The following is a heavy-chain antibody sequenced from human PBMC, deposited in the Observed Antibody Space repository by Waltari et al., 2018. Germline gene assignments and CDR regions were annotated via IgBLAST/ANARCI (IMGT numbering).Heavy chain of an antibody. CDR1: GGSISSDSYY. CDR2: IYTSGST. Sequence: QVQLQESGPGLVKPSQTLSLPCTVSGGSISSDSYYWSWIRQPTGKGLEWIGRIYTSGSTKYNPSLKSRLSISIDASKNQFSLKLRSVTAADTAVYYCAREGGDFWSGYNWFDPWGQGTLVTVSS. J-gene: IGHJ5*02. D-gene: IGHD3-3*01. V-gene: IGHV4-61*02. CDR3: AREGGDFWSGYNWFDP.